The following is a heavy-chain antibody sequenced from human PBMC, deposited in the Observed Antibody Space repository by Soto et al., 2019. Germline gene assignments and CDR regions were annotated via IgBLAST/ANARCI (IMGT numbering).Heavy chain of an antibody. CDR2: IIPILGTA. D-gene: IGHD3-10*01. J-gene: IGHJ6*03. V-gene: IGHV1-69*08. CDR3: ARASAGERITMVRGAVSYYMDV. CDR1: GGTFSSYT. Sequence: ASVKVSCKASGGTFSSYTISWVRQAPGQGLEWMGRIIPILGTANYAQKFQGRVTITADKSTSTAYMELSSLRSEDTAVYYCARASAGERITMVRGAVSYYMDVWGKGTTVTVSS.